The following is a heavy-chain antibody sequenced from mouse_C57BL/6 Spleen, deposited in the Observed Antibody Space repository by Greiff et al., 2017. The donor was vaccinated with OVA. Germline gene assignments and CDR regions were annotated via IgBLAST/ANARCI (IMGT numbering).Heavy chain of an antibody. CDR1: GYTFTDYN. J-gene: IGHJ2*01. Sequence: EVQLQQSGPELVKPGASVKIPCKASGYTFTDYNMDWVKQSHGKSLEWIGDINPNNGGTIYNQKFKGKATLTVDKSSSTAYMERRSLTSEDTVVYYCARSGDYYGLDYWGQGTTLTVSS. D-gene: IGHD1-1*01. CDR2: INPNNGGT. CDR3: ARSGDYYGLDY. V-gene: IGHV1-18*01.